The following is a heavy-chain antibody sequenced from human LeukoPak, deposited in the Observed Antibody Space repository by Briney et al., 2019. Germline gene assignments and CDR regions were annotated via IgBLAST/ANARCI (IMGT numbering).Heavy chain of an antibody. CDR1: GYTFGGYY. Sequence: ASVKVSCKASGYTFGGYYIHWVRQAPGQGLEWMGWINPNSGGTKYAQKFQGRVTMTRERSIRTAYMELSWLTSDDTAVYYCAVNYVYGDHAHRNPGAYYYMDVWGKGTTVTVSS. V-gene: IGHV1-2*02. J-gene: IGHJ6*03. CDR2: INPNSGGT. CDR3: AVNYVYGDHAHRNPGAYYYMDV. D-gene: IGHD4/OR15-4a*01.